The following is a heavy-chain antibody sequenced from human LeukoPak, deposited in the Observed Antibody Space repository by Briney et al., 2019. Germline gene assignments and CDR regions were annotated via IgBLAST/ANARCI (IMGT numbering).Heavy chain of an antibody. CDR1: GYTFTSYY. V-gene: IGHV1-46*01. CDR2: INPSGGST. CDR3: ARGEIQLWDPPDLDY. D-gene: IGHD5-18*01. Sequence: GASVKVSCKASGYTFTSYYMHWVRQAPGQGLEWMGIINPSGGSTSYAQKFQGRVTMTTDTSTSTAYMELRSLRSDDTAVYYCARGEIQLWDPPDLDYGGRETLVTV. J-gene: IGHJ4*02.